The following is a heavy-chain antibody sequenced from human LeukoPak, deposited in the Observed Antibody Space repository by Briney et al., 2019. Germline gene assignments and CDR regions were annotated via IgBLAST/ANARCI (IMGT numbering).Heavy chain of an antibody. Sequence: GGSLRLSCAASGFTFSSYAMSWVRQAPGKGLEWVSAISGSGGSTYYADSVKGRFTISRDNSKNTLYLQMNSLRAEDTAVYYCAKDGELIRYFDWLICRYFDYWGQGTLVTVSS. J-gene: IGHJ4*02. V-gene: IGHV3-23*01. CDR3: AKDGELIRYFDWLICRYFDY. CDR2: ISGSGGST. D-gene: IGHD3-9*01. CDR1: GFTFSSYA.